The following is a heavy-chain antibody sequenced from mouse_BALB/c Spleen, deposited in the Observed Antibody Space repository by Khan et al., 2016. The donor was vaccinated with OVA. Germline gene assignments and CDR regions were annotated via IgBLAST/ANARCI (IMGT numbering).Heavy chain of an antibody. V-gene: IGHV14-3*02. Sequence: EVQLKESGAELVKPAASLKLSCTASGYNIKDIYIHWVKQRPEKGLERIRRTDPANGNTKYDPKFQGKATITADTSSNTAYLQLSSLTSEDTAVYYCRRSTMNAWGQGTTLTVSS. CDR3: RRSTMNA. CDR1: GYNIKDIY. J-gene: IGHJ2*01. CDR2: TDPANGNT.